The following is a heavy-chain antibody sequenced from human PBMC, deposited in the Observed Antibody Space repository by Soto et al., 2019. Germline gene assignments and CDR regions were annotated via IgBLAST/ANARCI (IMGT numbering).Heavy chain of an antibody. Sequence: SETLSLTCAVYGVSFSGYYWSWIRQPPGKGLEWIGEINHSGSTNYNPSLKSRVTISVDTSKNQFSLKLSSVTAADTAVYYCARGRRAARLGWFDPWGQGTLVTVSS. V-gene: IGHV4-34*01. D-gene: IGHD6-6*01. CDR1: GVSFSGYY. J-gene: IGHJ5*02. CDR3: ARGRRAARLGWFDP. CDR2: INHSGST.